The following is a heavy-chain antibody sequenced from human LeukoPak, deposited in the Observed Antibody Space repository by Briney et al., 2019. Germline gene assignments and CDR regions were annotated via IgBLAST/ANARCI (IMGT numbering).Heavy chain of an antibody. V-gene: IGHV3-30*18. J-gene: IGHJ4*02. CDR2: ISYDGSNK. D-gene: IGHD5-12*01. Sequence: GGSLRLSCAASGFTFSSYSMNWVRQAPGKGLEWVAVISYDGSNKYYADSVKGRFTISRDNSKNTLYLQMNSLRAEDTAAYYCAKGYGDYWGQGTLVTVSS. CDR3: AKGYGDY. CDR1: GFTFSSYS.